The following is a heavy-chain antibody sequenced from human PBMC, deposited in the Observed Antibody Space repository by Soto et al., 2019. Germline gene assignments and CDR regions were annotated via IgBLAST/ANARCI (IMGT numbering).Heavy chain of an antibody. CDR2: IIPIFGTA. D-gene: IGHD6-13*01. V-gene: IGHV1-69*13. CDR3: ARDLYSSSWYYYYGMDV. J-gene: IGHJ6*02. Sequence: SVKVSCKASGGTFSSYAISWVRQAPGQGLEWMGGIIPIFGTANYAQKFQGRVTITADESTSTAYMELRSLRSDDTAVYYCARDLYSSSWYYYYGMDVWGQGTTVTVSS. CDR1: GGTFSSYA.